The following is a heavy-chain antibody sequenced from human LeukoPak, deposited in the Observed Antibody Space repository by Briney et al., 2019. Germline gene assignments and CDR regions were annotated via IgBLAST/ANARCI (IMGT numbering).Heavy chain of an antibody. CDR3: ARERPTIAARSSNWFDP. D-gene: IGHD6-6*01. J-gene: IGHJ5*02. CDR2: LNPSGGSS. Sequence: ASVKVSCKASGYTVTSYYMHWVRQAPGQGLEWMGILNPSGGSSSYAQKFQGRATLTRATSTGTVYMELSSLRSEDTAVYYCARERPTIAARSSNWFDPWGQGTLVTVSS. CDR1: GYTVTSYY. V-gene: IGHV1-46*01.